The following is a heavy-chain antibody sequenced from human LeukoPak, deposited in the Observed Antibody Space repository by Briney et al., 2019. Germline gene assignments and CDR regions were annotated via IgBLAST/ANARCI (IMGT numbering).Heavy chain of an antibody. V-gene: IGHV3-53*01. CDR3: ARSPRIYDSSGYYLVEYFDL. D-gene: IGHD3-22*01. CDR1: GFTVSTNY. Sequence: GGSLRLSCAASGFTVSTNYMSWVRQAPGKGLEWVSIIYSGGSTSYADSMKGRFTISRDISKNTLFLQMSSLRAEDTAVYYCARSPRIYDSSGYYLVEYFDLWGRGTLVTVSS. CDR2: IYSGGST. J-gene: IGHJ2*01.